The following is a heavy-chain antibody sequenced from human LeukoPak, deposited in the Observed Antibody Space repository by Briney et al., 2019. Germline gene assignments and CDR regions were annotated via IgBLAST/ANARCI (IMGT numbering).Heavy chain of an antibody. CDR2: IRYDGSNK. V-gene: IGHV3-30*02. CDR3: AKPDLPGMAARRDYFDY. J-gene: IGHJ4*02. D-gene: IGHD6-6*01. Sequence: GGSLRLSCAASGFTFSSYGMHWVRQAPGKGLEWVAFIRYDGSNKYYADSVKGRFTISRDNSKNTLYLQMNSLRAEDTAVYYCAKPDLPGMAARRDYFDYWGQGTLVTVSS. CDR1: GFTFSSYG.